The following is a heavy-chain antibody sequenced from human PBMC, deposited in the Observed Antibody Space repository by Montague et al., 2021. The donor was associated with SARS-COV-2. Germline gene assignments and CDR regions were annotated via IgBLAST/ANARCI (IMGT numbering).Heavy chain of an antibody. D-gene: IGHD2-21*01. V-gene: IGHV4-59*08. CDR2: IYYSGST. Sequence: SETLSLTCTVSGGSINNYYWSWIRQPPGRGLEWIGYIYYSGSTEYSPSLKSRVTMSIDTSKNQFSLRLNSVTAADTAVYFCARTTYCDLASIYYYVMDVWGQETTVTVSS. J-gene: IGHJ6*02. CDR1: GGSINNYY. CDR3: ARTTYCDLASIYYYVMDV.